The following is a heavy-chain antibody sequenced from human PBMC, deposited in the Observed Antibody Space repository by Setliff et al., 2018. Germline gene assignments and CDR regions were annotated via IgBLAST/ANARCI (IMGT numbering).Heavy chain of an antibody. D-gene: IGHD3-22*01. CDR2: IYHSGST. CDR3: ARQPEGGYYDSSGYYGMAPYYFDY. CDR1: GYSISSGYY. V-gene: IGHV4-38-2*01. Sequence: SETLSPTCAVSGYSISSGYYWGWIRQPPGKGLEWIGSIYHSGSTYYNPSLKSRVTISVDTSKNQFSQKLSSVTAADTAVYYCARQPEGGYYDSSGYYGMAPYYFDYWGQGTLVTVSS. J-gene: IGHJ4*02.